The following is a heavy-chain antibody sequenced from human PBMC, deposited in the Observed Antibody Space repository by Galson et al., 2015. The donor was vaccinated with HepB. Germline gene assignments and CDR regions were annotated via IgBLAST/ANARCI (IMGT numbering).Heavy chain of an antibody. Sequence: QSGAEVKKPGESLRISCKGSGYSFSSYWISWVRQMPGKGLEWMGRIEPTDSYTHYSPSFQGHVTISVDKSISTAYLQWTSLQASDTAIYYCARHDCSSTSCFEGYWDYYFGMDGWGQGTTVTVSS. D-gene: IGHD2-2*01. CDR1: GYSFSSYW. CDR2: IEPTDSYT. V-gene: IGHV5-10-1*01. J-gene: IGHJ6*02. CDR3: ARHDCSSTSCFEGYWDYYFGMDG.